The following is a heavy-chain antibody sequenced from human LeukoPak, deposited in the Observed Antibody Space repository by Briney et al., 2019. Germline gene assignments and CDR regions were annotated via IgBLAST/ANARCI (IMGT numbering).Heavy chain of an antibody. CDR3: ARDRKNGDYAPEAFDI. D-gene: IGHD4-17*01. Sequence: GGSLRLSCAASGFTFSSYSMNWVRQAPGKGLEWVSYISSSSSTIYYADSVKGRFTISRDNAKNSLYLQMNSLRAEDTAVYYCARDRKNGDYAPEAFDIWGQGTMVTVSS. CDR1: GFTFSSYS. CDR2: ISSSSSTI. V-gene: IGHV3-48*04. J-gene: IGHJ3*02.